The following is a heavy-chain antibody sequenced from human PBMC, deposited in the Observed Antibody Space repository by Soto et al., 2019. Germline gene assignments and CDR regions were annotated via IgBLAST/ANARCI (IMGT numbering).Heavy chain of an antibody. CDR3: ATPLPVIVVFPAATDVFDI. V-gene: IGHV1-24*01. J-gene: IGHJ3*02. CDR1: GYTLTELS. Sequence: ASVKVSCKVSGYTLTELSMHWVRQAPGKGLEWMGGFDPEDGETIYAQKFQGRVTMTEDTSTDTAYMELSSLRSEDTAVYYCATPLPVIVVFPAATDVFDICGQGTMVIVSS. D-gene: IGHD2-2*01. CDR2: FDPEDGET.